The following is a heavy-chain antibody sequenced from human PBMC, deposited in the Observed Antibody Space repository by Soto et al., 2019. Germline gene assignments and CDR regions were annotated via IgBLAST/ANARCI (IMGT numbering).Heavy chain of an antibody. J-gene: IGHJ2*01. CDR1: YWSFSGHS. CDR3: ARSGRITMVRGVIMTENNWYFDL. V-gene: IGHV4-34*10. D-gene: IGHD3-10*01. CDR2: INHSVRV. Sequence: PLSLTCTAYYWSFSGHSWTWLRQNPFKLLEFIWGINHSVRVNYSPSLKSRHTISLDTSKNQFLFTLISLTPADTAVYYCARSGRITMVRGVIMTENNWYFDLWGRGTLVPVSP.